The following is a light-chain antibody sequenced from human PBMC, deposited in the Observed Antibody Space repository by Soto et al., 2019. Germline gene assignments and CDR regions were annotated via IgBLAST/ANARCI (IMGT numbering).Light chain of an antibody. CDR1: SSDVGGYNY. CDR3: SSYTSSTVV. J-gene: IGLJ2*01. V-gene: IGLV2-14*01. Sequence: QSVLTQPASVSGSPGQTITISCTGTSSDVGGYNYVSWYQQHPGKAPKLMIYDVSNRPSGVCNRFSGSKSGNTASLTISGLQAEDEADYYCSSYTSSTVVFGGGTKVTVL. CDR2: DVS.